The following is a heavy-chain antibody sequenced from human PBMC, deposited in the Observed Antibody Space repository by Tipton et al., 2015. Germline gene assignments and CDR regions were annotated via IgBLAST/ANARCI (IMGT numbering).Heavy chain of an antibody. CDR3: ARVPYPTNFDY. CDR2: INPSDGST. Sequence: QSGAEVKKPGASVKVSCKASGYTFTTYYMHWVRQAPGQGLEWMGVINPSDGSTSYAQKFQGRVTMTRDTSISTAYMELSSLRSEDTAVYYCARVPYPTNFDYWGQGTLVTVSS. J-gene: IGHJ4*02. V-gene: IGHV1-46*01. CDR1: GYTFTTYY. D-gene: IGHD3-16*01.